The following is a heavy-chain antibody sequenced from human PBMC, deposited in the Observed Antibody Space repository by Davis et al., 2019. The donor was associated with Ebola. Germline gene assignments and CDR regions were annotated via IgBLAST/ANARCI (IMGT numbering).Heavy chain of an antibody. J-gene: IGHJ3*02. Sequence: ASVKVSCKASGYTFTSYDINWVRQATGQGLEWMGWMNPNSGNTGYAQKFQGRVTITRNTSISTAYMELSSLRSEDTAVYYCARVPINCGGDCYQDAFDIWGQGTMVTVSS. CDR3: ARVPINCGGDCYQDAFDI. D-gene: IGHD2-21*01. V-gene: IGHV1-8*03. CDR2: MNPNSGNT. CDR1: GYTFTSYD.